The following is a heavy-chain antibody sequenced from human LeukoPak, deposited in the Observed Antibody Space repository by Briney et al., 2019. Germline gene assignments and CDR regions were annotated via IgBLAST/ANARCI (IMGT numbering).Heavy chain of an antibody. CDR3: ARDPEYYYDSSGYSHFDY. J-gene: IGHJ4*02. D-gene: IGHD3-22*01. Sequence: GASVKVSCKASGYTFTGYYMHWVRQAPGQGLEWMGWINPNSGGTNYAQKFQGRVTMTRDTSISTAYMELSRLRSDDTAVYYCARDPEYYYDSSGYSHFDYWGQGTLVTVS. V-gene: IGHV1-2*02. CDR1: GYTFTGYY. CDR2: INPNSGGT.